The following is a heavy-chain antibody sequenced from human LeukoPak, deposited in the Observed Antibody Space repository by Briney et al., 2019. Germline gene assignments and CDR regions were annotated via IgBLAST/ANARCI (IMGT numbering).Heavy chain of an antibody. CDR1: GFIFSDYK. D-gene: IGHD2/OR15-2a*01. J-gene: IGHJ4*02. CDR3: AREVPKKYYFDY. Sequence: GGSLRLSCAASGFIFSDYKMHWVRQAPGKGLEWIAYISGSGATMYYADSVRGRFSVSRDNAKNSVFLQMNSLGAEDTAIYYCAREVPKKYYFDYWGQGTLITVSS. V-gene: IGHV3-48*03. CDR2: ISGSGATM.